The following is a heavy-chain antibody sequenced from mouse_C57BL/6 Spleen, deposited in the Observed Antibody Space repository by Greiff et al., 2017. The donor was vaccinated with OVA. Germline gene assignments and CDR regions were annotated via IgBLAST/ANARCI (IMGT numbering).Heavy chain of an antibody. J-gene: IGHJ4*01. CDR3: ARNEYYGSRPYAMDY. CDR2: IWSGGST. V-gene: IGHV2-2*01. Sequence: VKLQESGPGLVQPSQSLSITCTVSGFSLTSYGVHWVRQSPGKGLEWLGVIWSGGSTDYNAAFISRLSISKDNSKSQVFLKMNSLQADDTAIYYCARNEYYGSRPYAMDYWGQGTSVTVSS. CDR1: GFSLTSYG. D-gene: IGHD1-1*01.